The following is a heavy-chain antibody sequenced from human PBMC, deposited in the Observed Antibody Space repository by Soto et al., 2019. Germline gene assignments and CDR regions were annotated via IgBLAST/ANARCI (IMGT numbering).Heavy chain of an antibody. D-gene: IGHD1-26*01. CDR2: IYYSGST. J-gene: IGHJ4*02. Sequence: SETLSLTCTVSGGSISSYYWSWIRQPPGKGLEWIGHIYYSGSTNYNPSLKSRVTISVDTSKNQFSLKLSSVTAADTAVYYCARTPLVGATKLFYFDYWGQGTLVTVSS. CDR1: GGSISSYY. V-gene: IGHV4-59*01. CDR3: ARTPLVGATKLFYFDY.